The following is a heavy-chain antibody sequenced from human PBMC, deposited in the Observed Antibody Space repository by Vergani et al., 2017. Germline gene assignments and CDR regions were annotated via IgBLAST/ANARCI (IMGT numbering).Heavy chain of an antibody. Sequence: QVQLVESGGGVVQPERSLRLSCAASGFTFSSYGMHWVRQAPGKGLEWVAVISYDGSNKYYADSVKGRFTISRDNSKNTLYLQMNSLRAEDTAVYYCARALSSSWYYEFGYWGQGTLVTVSS. CDR3: ARALSSSWYYEFGY. J-gene: IGHJ4*02. V-gene: IGHV3-30*03. D-gene: IGHD6-13*01. CDR2: ISYDGSNK. CDR1: GFTFSSYG.